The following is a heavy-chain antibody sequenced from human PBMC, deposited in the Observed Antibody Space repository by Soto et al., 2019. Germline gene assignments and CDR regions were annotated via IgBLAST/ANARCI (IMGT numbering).Heavy chain of an antibody. CDR1: GFTFTSYA. V-gene: IGHV1-3*01. Sequence: ASVKVSCKSSGFTFTSYAIHWLRQAPGQRPQWMGWINGGSGNTKYSQDFQGRVTFTRDTFATTAYLELSSLRSEDTAVYYCARVPPLGDSGGDCYIQHYDSWGQGTSVTVYS. CDR2: INGGSGNT. J-gene: IGHJ4*02. CDR3: ARVPPLGDSGGDCYIQHYDS. D-gene: IGHD3-16*01.